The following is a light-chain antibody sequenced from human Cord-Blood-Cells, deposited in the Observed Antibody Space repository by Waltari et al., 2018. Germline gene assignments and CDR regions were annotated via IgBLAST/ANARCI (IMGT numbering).Light chain of an antibody. CDR1: SSDVGGYNY. J-gene: IGLJ3*02. CDR3: SSDTSSSPWV. CDR2: EVS. Sequence: QSALTQPASVSGSPGQSITLSCTDTSSDVGGYNYVSWYQQHPGKAPKLMIYEVSNRPPGVSNRFSGPKSGTTPSLTISGLQAEDEADYYCSSDTSSSPWVFGGGTKLTVL. V-gene: IGLV2-14*01.